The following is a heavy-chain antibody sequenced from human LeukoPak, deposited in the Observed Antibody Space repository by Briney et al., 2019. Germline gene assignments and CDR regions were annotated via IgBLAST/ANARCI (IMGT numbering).Heavy chain of an antibody. CDR1: GFTFSSYS. V-gene: IGHV3-48*04. CDR3: AREGLASGSYKYYYYMDV. Sequence: QPGGSLRLSCAASGFTFSSYSMNWVRQAPGKGLEWVSYISSSSSTIYYADSVKGRFTISRDNAKNSLYLQMNSLRAEDTAVYYCAREGLASGSYKYYYYMDVWGKGTTVTVSS. D-gene: IGHD3-10*01. J-gene: IGHJ6*03. CDR2: ISSSSSTI.